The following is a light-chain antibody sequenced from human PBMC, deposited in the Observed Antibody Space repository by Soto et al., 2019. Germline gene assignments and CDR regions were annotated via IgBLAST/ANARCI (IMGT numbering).Light chain of an antibody. Sequence: DIQMTQSPSTLSASVGDRVTITCRASQNINSWLAWYQQKPGKAPKLLIYKASNLESGAPSRFSGSGSGTDFTLTISSLQPDDFATYHCQQYESFFPLTFGGGTKVEIK. J-gene: IGKJ4*01. V-gene: IGKV1-5*03. CDR3: QQYESFFPLT. CDR1: QNINSW. CDR2: KAS.